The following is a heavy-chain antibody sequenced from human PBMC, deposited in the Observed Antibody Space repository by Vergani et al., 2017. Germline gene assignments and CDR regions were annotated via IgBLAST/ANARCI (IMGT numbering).Heavy chain of an antibody. CDR3: ARVNTETNGHLYYYYCMDV. CDR2: IDHTGRP. J-gene: IGHJ6*02. CDR1: GWSFTSYH. D-gene: IGHD4-11*01. V-gene: IGHV4-34*01. Sequence: QVQLQQWGGGLLKPSETLSLTCVVNGWSFTSYHWTWIRQSPGEGLGWVGDIDHTGRPDYNPSLKSRLTMSVDKSRNQFSLTLKSVTATDTAIYCCARVNTETNGHLYYYYCMDVWGQGTAVTVS.